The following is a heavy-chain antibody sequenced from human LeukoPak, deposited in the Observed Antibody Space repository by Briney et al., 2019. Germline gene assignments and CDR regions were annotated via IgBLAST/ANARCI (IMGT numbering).Heavy chain of an antibody. CDR1: GGSFSGYY. V-gene: IGHV4-34*01. J-gene: IGHJ6*03. D-gene: IGHD2-2*01. CDR2: INHSGST. Sequence: SETLSLTCAVYGGSFSGYYWSWIRQPPGKGLEWIGEINHSGSTNYNPSLKSRVTISVDTSKNQFSLKLSSVTAADTAVYYCARVVPAAIYYYMDVWGKGTTVTISS. CDR3: ARVVPAAIYYYMDV.